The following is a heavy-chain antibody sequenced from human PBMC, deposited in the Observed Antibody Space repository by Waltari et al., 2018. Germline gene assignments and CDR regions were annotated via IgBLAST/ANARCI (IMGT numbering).Heavy chain of an antibody. J-gene: IGHJ2*01. CDR3: ARGDKNGWYFDL. D-gene: IGHD1-1*01. Sequence: QEHLEQSGPGLVKPSQTLSLPCRIPGASVSHSNVTCHWIRQTPSRGLEWLGRTYYRSYWYYNYMPSMTSRITITPDTSRNQFSLQLTSVTPEDTAVYYCARGDKNGWYFDLWGRGTLVTVSS. CDR2: TYYRSYWYY. V-gene: IGHV6-1*01. CDR1: GASVSHSNVT.